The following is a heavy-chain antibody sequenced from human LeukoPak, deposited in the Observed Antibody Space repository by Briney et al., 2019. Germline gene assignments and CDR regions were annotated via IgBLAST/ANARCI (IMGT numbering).Heavy chain of an antibody. J-gene: IGHJ3*02. Sequence: ASVKVSCKASGYTLTDYYMYWVRLAPGQGLEWMGWINPNSGGTNYAQKFEGKVTMTRDTSISTVYMELSRLRSDDTAVYYCARDDKSYDFWSGYYAFDIWGQGTMVTVSS. D-gene: IGHD3-3*01. CDR2: INPNSGGT. V-gene: IGHV1-2*02. CDR1: GYTLTDYY. CDR3: ARDDKSYDFWSGYYAFDI.